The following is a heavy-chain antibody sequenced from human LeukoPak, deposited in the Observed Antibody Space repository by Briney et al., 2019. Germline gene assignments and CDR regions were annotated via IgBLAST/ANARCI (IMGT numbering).Heavy chain of an antibody. CDR1: GFSLSTSGVG. CDR2: IYWDDDK. J-gene: IGHJ5*02. V-gene: IGHV2-5*02. Sequence: SGPTLVKPTQTLTLTCTFSGFSLSTSGVGVSWIRQPPGKALEWLALIYWDDDKRYSPSLKSRLTITKDTSKNQVVLTMTNMDPVDTATYYCAHIRQQLVLNWFDPWGQGTLVTVSS. D-gene: IGHD6-13*01. CDR3: AHIRQQLVLNWFDP.